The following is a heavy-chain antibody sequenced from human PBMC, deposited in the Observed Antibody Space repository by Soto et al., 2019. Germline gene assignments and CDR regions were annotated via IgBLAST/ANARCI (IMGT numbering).Heavy chain of an antibody. Sequence: EVQLLESGGGLVQPGGSLRLSCAASGFTFSSYAMRWVRQAPGKGLEWVSAISGSGGSTYYADSVKGRFTISRDNSKNTLYLQMNSLTAEDPAVYYCARRGSGSYYDYWGQGTLVTVSS. J-gene: IGHJ4*02. CDR1: GFTFSSYA. CDR2: ISGSGGST. CDR3: ARRGSGSYYDY. D-gene: IGHD1-26*01. V-gene: IGHV3-23*01.